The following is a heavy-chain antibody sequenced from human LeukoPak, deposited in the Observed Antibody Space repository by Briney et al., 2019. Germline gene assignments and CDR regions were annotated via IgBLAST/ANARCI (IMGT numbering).Heavy chain of an antibody. J-gene: IGHJ6*02. CDR1: GFTFSSYS. V-gene: IGHV3-21*04. D-gene: IGHD3-16*01. CDR3: ARGGGLDV. CDR2: ISSSSSYV. Sequence: GGSLRLSCAASGFTFSSYSMNWVRQAPGKGLEWVSSISSSSSYVYYADSVKGRFTISRDNAKNSLYLQMSNLRAEDTAVYFCARGGGLDVWGQGATVTVSS.